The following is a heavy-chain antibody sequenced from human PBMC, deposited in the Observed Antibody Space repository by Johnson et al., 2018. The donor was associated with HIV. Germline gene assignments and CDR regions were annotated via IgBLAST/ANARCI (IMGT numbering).Heavy chain of an antibody. CDR2: IYSGGST. CDR1: GFSVSSNY. V-gene: IGHV3-53*03. D-gene: IGHD4-23*01. CDR3: ARVSTVVTGDAFDS. J-gene: IGHJ3*02. Sequence: VQLVESGGGLIQPGGSLRLSCAVSGFSVSSNYMSWVRQAPGKGLELVSVIYSGGSTGYADSVKGRFTISRDNAKNSLYLQMNSLRAEDTAVYYCARVSTVVTGDAFDSWGQGTMVTVSS.